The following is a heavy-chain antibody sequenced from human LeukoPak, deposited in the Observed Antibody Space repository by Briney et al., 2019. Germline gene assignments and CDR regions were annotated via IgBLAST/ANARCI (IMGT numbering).Heavy chain of an antibody. V-gene: IGHV3-7*01. CDR3: ARDGYNWGQIDY. Sequence: GGSLRLSCAASGFTFSSYAMSWVRQAPGKGLEWVANIKQDGSEKHYVDSVKGRFTISRDNAKNSLYLQMNSLRAEDTAVYYCARDGYNWGQIDYWGQGTLVTVSS. CDR2: IKQDGSEK. CDR1: GFTFSSYA. D-gene: IGHD5-24*01. J-gene: IGHJ4*02.